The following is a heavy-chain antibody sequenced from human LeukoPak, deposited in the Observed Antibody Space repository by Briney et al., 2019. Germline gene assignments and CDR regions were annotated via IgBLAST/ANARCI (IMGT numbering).Heavy chain of an antibody. CDR3: ARDLISTPYWELDY. D-gene: IGHD1-26*01. CDR2: INANSGDT. J-gene: IGHJ4*02. Sequence: GASVKVSCKTSGYTFAGYFLHWVRQAPTQGLQWMGRINANSGDTDLAQDFQDRVTMTRGTSIYTAYMELSSLTSDDTAIYYCARDLISTPYWELDYWGQGTLAAVSS. V-gene: IGHV1-2*06. CDR1: GYTFAGYF.